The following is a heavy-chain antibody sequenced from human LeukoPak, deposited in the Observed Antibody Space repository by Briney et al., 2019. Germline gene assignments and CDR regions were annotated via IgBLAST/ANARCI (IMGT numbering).Heavy chain of an antibody. Sequence: NGSGPTLVNPTQTLTLTCTFSGFSLSTSGVGVGWIRQPPGKALEWLALIYWNDDKRYSPSLKSRLTITKDTSKNQVVLTMTNMDPVDAATYYCAHLYDSSGYWYAEYFQHWGQGTLVTVSS. D-gene: IGHD3-22*01. CDR1: GFSLSTSGVG. CDR2: IYWNDDK. V-gene: IGHV2-5*01. J-gene: IGHJ1*01. CDR3: AHLYDSSGYWYAEYFQH.